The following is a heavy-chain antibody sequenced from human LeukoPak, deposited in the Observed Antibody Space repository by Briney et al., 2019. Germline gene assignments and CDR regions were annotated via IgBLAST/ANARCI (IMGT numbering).Heavy chain of an antibody. Sequence: PGGSLRLSCAASGFTFSAYAMSWVRQAPGKGLEWVSSISSSSSYIYYADSVKGRFTISRDNAKNSLYLQMNSLRAEDTAVYYCARDLYCSSTSCTLPGMDVWGQGTTVTVSS. D-gene: IGHD2-2*01. CDR2: ISSSSSYI. J-gene: IGHJ6*02. CDR1: GFTFSAYA. V-gene: IGHV3-21*01. CDR3: ARDLYCSSTSCTLPGMDV.